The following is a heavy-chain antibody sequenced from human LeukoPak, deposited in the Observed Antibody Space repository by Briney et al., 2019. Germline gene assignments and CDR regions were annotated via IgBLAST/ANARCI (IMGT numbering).Heavy chain of an antibody. J-gene: IGHJ5*02. V-gene: IGHV4-39*07. CDR1: GGSISSSSYY. D-gene: IGHD3-16*01. CDR3: ARDWESTTDP. CDR2: IYYSGST. Sequence: SETLSLTCTVSGGSISSSSYYWGWIRQPPGKGLEWIGSIYYSGSTYYNPSLKSRVTISVDTSKNQFSLKLSSVTAADTAVYYCARDWESTTDPWGQGTLDTVSS.